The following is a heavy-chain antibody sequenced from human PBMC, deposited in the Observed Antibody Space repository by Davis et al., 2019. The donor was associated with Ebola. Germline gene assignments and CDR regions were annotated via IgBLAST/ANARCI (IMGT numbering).Heavy chain of an antibody. CDR1: GYTFTGYY. D-gene: IGHD2-2*01. V-gene: IGHV1-2*02. J-gene: IGHJ6*02. Sequence: ASVKVSCKASGYTFTGYYMHWVRQAPGQGLEWMGWINPNSGGTNYAQKFQGRVTMTRDTSISTAYMELSRLRSDDTAVYYCARDPWSSTSWGEGYYYYGMDVWGQGTTVTVSS. CDR3: ARDPWSSTSWGEGYYYYGMDV. CDR2: INPNSGGT.